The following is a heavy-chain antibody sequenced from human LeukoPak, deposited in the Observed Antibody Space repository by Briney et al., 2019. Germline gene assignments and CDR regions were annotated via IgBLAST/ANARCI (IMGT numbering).Heavy chain of an antibody. Sequence: ASVKVSCKASGYTFSASSMHWVRQAPGQGLEWMGWINPDSGATNYAQKFQGRVIMTSDTSISTAYLELSRLRSDDTAVYYCARSPRLVVTATASFWGQGTLVTVSS. D-gene: IGHD2-21*02. CDR2: INPDSGAT. CDR3: ARSPRLVVTATASF. V-gene: IGHV1-2*02. CDR1: GYTFSASS. J-gene: IGHJ4*02.